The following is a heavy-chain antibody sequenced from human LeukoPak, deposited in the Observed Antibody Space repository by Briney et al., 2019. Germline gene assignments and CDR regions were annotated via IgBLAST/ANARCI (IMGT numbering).Heavy chain of an antibody. CDR1: GGSLSSSSYY. D-gene: IGHD3-10*01. CDR2: IYYSGST. J-gene: IGHJ4*02. V-gene: IGHV4-39*01. Sequence: PSETLSLTCTVSGGSLSSSSYYWGWIRQPPGKGLEWIGSIYYSGSTYYNPSLKSRVTISVDTSKNQFSLKLSSVTAADTAVYYCARQRVGSGSYWYFDYWGQGTLVTVSS. CDR3: ARQRVGSGSYWYFDY.